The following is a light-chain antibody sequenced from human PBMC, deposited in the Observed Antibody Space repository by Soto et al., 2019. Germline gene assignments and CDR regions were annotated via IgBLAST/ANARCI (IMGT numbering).Light chain of an antibody. CDR3: SSYAGSNTYG. CDR1: ISDIGTYNY. Sequence: QSVLTQPASASGSPGQSVTISCTGTISDIGTYNYVSWYQQHPGKAPKVLIYEVTKRPSGVPDRFSGSKSGNTASLTVSGLQAEDEADYYCSSYAGSNTYGFGTGTKVTVL. V-gene: IGLV2-8*01. J-gene: IGLJ1*01. CDR2: EVT.